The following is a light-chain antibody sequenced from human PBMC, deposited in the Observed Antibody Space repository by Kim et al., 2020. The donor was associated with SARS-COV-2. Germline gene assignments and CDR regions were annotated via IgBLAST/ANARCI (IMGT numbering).Light chain of an antibody. V-gene: IGLV3-21*04. CDR1: NIGGKS. CDR3: QVWDNSRVHLV. J-gene: IGLJ2*01. Sequence: PGKTASITCGGDNIGGKSLHWYQQKPGQAPLLVLHYDSARPSGIPERFSGSNSGNTATLTITGVEAGDEADYYCQVWDNSRVHLVFGGGTKLTVL. CDR2: YDS.